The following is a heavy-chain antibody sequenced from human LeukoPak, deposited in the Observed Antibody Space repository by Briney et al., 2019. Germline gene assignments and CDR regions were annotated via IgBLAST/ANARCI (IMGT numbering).Heavy chain of an antibody. Sequence: ASVKVSCKASGYTFNTYAIHWVRQAPGQRPEWMGWINAGNGNTKSSQKFRGRVTMTRDTSTSTIYMELSSLRSEDTAVYYCARLSDSSGYYADYWGQGTLVTVSS. CDR3: ARLSDSSGYYADY. J-gene: IGHJ4*02. V-gene: IGHV1-3*01. D-gene: IGHD3-22*01. CDR1: GYTFNTYA. CDR2: INAGNGNT.